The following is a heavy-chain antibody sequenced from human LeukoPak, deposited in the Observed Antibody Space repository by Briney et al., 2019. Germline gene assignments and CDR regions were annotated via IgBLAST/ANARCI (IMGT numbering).Heavy chain of an antibody. Sequence: GGSLRLSCAASGITFSDYYMSWIRQAPGKGLEWGSYISSSGSTIYYADSVKGRFTISRDNAKNSLYLQMNSLRAEDTAVYYCARDVKTRYCSSTSCYVPFDYWGQGTLVTVSS. V-gene: IGHV3-11*04. D-gene: IGHD2-2*01. CDR2: ISSSGSTI. J-gene: IGHJ4*02. CDR3: ARDVKTRYCSSTSCYVPFDY. CDR1: GITFSDYY.